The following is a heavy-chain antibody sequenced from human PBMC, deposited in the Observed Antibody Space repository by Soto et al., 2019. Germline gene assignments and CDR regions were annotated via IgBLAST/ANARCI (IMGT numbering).Heavy chain of an antibody. CDR2: VYYNGIT. D-gene: IGHD7-27*01. J-gene: IGHJ4*02. V-gene: IGHV4-59*11. Sequence: QVQLQESGPGLVKPSETLSLTCTASGCSINNHYWSWVRQPPGQGLEWLGYVYYNGITNYNPSLKGRVTMSVDTSKSQLSLNLTSPTAADTAIYYCTRANWYSEYWGQGTLVTVSS. CDR1: GCSINNHY. CDR3: TRANWYSEY.